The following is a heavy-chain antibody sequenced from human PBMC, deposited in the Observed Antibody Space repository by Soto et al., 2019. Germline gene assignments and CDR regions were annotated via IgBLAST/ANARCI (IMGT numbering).Heavy chain of an antibody. CDR2: IYYSGST. CDR1: GGSISSGDYY. D-gene: IGHD6-6*01. V-gene: IGHV4-30-4*01. Sequence: QVQLQESGPGLVKPSQTLSLTCTVSGGSISSGDYYWSWIRQPPGKGLEWIGYIYYSGSTYYNPSLKSRVTIPVDTAKNQFSLKLSSVPAADTAVYYCARERPDGARLDPWGQGTLVTVSS. CDR3: ARERPDGARLDP. J-gene: IGHJ5*02.